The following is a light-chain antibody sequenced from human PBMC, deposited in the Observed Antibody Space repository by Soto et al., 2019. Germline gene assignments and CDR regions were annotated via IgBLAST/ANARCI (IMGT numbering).Light chain of an antibody. CDR3: QSYDSRLSGWV. Sequence: QSVLTQPPSVSGAPGQRVTISCTGSSSNIGTTHHVHWYQQFPGGAPKLLIYGNTNRPSGVPDRFSGSKSGTSASLAITGLQAEDEADYYCQSYDSRLSGWVFGGGTKLTVL. J-gene: IGLJ3*02. CDR1: SSNIGTTHH. V-gene: IGLV1-40*01. CDR2: GNT.